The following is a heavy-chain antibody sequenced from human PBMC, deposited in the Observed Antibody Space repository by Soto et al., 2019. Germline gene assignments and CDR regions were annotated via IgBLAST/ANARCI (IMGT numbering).Heavy chain of an antibody. Sequence: PGESLKISCKGSGYNFINHWIAWVRQMPGKGLEWVGIVYPDDSDTRYSPSFQGQVTISADKSISTAYLQWSSLEASDSAMYYCARQGSNGAYYYYGMDVWGQGTTVTVSS. V-gene: IGHV5-51*01. CDR1: GYNFINHW. D-gene: IGHD2-8*01. CDR2: VYPDDSDT. J-gene: IGHJ6*02. CDR3: ARQGSNGAYYYYGMDV.